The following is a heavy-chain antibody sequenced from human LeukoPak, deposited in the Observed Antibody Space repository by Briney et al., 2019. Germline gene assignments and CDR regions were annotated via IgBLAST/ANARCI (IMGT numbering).Heavy chain of an antibody. CDR2: ISGSGGST. CDR1: GFTFSSYA. V-gene: IGHV3-23*01. J-gene: IGHJ3*02. CDR3: ARAWRGAFDI. Sequence: PGGSLRLSCAASGFTFSSYAMSWVRQAPGKGLEWVSAISGSGGSTYYADSVKGRFTISRDNAKNTLYLQMNTLRADDTAVYYCARAWRGAFDIWGQGTMVTVSS.